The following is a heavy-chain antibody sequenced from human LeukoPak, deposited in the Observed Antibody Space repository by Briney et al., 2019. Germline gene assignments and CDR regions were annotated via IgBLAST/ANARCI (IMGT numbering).Heavy chain of an antibody. D-gene: IGHD3/OR15-3a*01. CDR3: ARDSGFSGTQRGEY. J-gene: IGHJ4*02. CDR2: IKQDGSEK. CDR1: GFTFSSYW. Sequence: GGSLRLSCAASGFTFSSYWMHWVRQAPGKGLEWVANIKQDGSEKYYVDSVKGRFSISRDNSKNTLYLQMNSLRAEDTAVYYCARDSGFSGTQRGEYWGQGTLVTVSS. V-gene: IGHV3-7*01.